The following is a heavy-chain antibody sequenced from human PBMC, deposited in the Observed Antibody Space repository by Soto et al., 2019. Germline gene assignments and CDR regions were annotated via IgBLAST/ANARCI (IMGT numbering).Heavy chain of an antibody. CDR2: ITGSGGDT. J-gene: IGHJ4*02. CDR1: GFTFTSYV. D-gene: IGHD6-6*01. Sequence: EVHLLESGGGLVQPGGSLRLSCAASGFTFTSYVMSWVRQAPGEGLEWVSAITGSGGDTYYSVSVKGRFTISNDRSKNTLYLQMSSLRVEDTALYYCVKGSTSTRPYYFDSWGQGTLVTVSS. V-gene: IGHV3-23*01. CDR3: VKGSTSTRPYYFDS.